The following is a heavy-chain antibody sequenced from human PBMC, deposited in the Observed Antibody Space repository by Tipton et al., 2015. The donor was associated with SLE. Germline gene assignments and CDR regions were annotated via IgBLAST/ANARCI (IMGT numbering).Heavy chain of an antibody. CDR2: IYHSGST. V-gene: IGHV4-30-2*01. J-gene: IGHJ5*02. D-gene: IGHD3-16*02. CDR3: ARETYGGGYYVWGSYRSNWFDP. Sequence: TLSLTCAVSGGSISSGGYSWSWIRQPPGKGLEWIGYIYHSGSTYYNPSLKSRVTISVDTSKNQFSLKLSSVTAADTAVYYCARETYGGGYYVWGSYRSNWFDPWGQGTLVTVSS. CDR1: GGSISSGGYS.